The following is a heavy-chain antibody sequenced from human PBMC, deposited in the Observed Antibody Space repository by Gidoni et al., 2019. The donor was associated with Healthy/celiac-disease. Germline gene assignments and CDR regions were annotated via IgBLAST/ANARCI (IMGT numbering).Heavy chain of an antibody. CDR1: GCSFTGYA. D-gene: IGHD2-2*01. J-gene: IGHJ4*02. Sequence: QVQLVQSGAEVTKPGAPVKVSCKASGCSFTGYAVHWVRQAPGQRLEWMGWITAGNGNPKYAQKFPGRVTITGDTSASTVYMELSSLSSEDTAVYYCAREMVIVPAAAFDYWGQGTLVTVSS. CDR2: ITAGNGNP. CDR3: AREMVIVPAAAFDY. V-gene: IGHV1-3*01.